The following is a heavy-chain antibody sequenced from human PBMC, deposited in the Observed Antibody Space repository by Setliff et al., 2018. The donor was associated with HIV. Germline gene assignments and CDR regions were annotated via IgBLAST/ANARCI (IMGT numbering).Heavy chain of an antibody. CDR1: GYTFTRYA. D-gene: IGHD2-21*01. CDR3: ARGTYCGGDCYSSLLASYHFDY. CDR2: INAGNGNT. J-gene: IGHJ4*02. V-gene: IGHV1-3*01. Sequence: ASVKVSCKASGYTFTRYAIHWVRQAPGQRLEWMGRINAGNGNTEYSQKFQGRVIITRDTSATTAYMELYSLRSEDTAVYYCARGTYCGGDCYSSLLASYHFDYWGQETLVTVSS.